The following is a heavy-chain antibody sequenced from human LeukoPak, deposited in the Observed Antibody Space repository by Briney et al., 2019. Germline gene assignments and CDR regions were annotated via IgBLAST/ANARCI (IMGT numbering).Heavy chain of an antibody. D-gene: IGHD2-2*01. CDR3: AREGIVVVPAAHDAFDI. CDR1: RYTFTGYY. Sequence: ASVKVSCKASRYTFTGYYMHWVRQAPGQGLEWMGWINPNSGGTNYAQKFQGRVTMTRDTSISTAYMELSRLRSDDTAVYYCAREGIVVVPAAHDAFDIWGQGTMVTVSS. V-gene: IGHV1-2*02. CDR2: INPNSGGT. J-gene: IGHJ3*02.